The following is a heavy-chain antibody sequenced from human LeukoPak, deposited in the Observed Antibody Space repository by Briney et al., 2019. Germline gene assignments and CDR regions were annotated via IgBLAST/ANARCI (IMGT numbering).Heavy chain of an antibody. Sequence: SETLSLTCTVSGGSISSHYWSRIRQPPGKGLEWIGYIYYSGSTNYNPSLKSRGTISVDTSKNQFSLKLSSVTAADKAVYYCARDDGAFDIWGQGTMVTVSS. CDR3: ARDDGAFDI. CDR2: IYYSGST. J-gene: IGHJ3*02. V-gene: IGHV4-59*11. CDR1: GGSISSHY.